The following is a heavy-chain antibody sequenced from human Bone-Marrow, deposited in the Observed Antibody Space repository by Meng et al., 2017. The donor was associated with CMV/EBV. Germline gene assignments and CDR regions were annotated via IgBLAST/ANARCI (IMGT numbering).Heavy chain of an antibody. CDR3: AAGGVITMIVV. D-gene: IGHD3-22*01. J-gene: IGHJ4*02. CDR2: INPNSGGT. V-gene: IGHV1-2*02. Sequence: ASVKVSCKASGYTFTGYYMHWVRQAPGQGLEWMGWINPNSGGTNYAQKFQERVTITRDMSTSTAYMELSSLRSEDTAVYYCAAGGVITMIVVWGQGTLVTVSS. CDR1: GYTFTGYY.